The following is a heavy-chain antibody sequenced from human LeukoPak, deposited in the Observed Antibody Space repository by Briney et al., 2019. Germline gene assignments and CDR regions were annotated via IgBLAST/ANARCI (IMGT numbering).Heavy chain of an antibody. J-gene: IGHJ4*02. V-gene: IGHV3-23*01. Sequence: PGGSLRLSCAASGFTFSSYAMSWVRQAPGKGLEWVSAISGSGGSTYYADSVKGRFTISRDNSKNTLYLQMNSLKTEDTAVYYCAKDFALLWFGEALEAGFYFDYWGQGTLVTVSS. CDR1: GFTFSSYA. CDR3: AKDFALLWFGEALEAGFYFDY. CDR2: ISGSGGST. D-gene: IGHD3-10*01.